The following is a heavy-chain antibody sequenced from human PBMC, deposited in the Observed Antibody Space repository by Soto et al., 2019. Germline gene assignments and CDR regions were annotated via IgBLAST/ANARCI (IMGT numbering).Heavy chain of an antibody. D-gene: IGHD1-1*01. Sequence: QVQLVQSGAEVKKPGSSVNVSCKASGTTFTSYGIHWVRQAPGQGLEWMGGFVPMFSSSNYAQKFQGRLTIVADESTNTAYMELSNLRADDSAIYYCARTGGTYYFDHWGQGTLVTVSS. J-gene: IGHJ4*02. CDR1: GTTFTSYG. CDR3: ARTGGTYYFDH. V-gene: IGHV1-69*01. CDR2: FVPMFSSS.